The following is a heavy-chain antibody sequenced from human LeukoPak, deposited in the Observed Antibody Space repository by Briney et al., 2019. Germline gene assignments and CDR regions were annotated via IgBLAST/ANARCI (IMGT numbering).Heavy chain of an antibody. V-gene: IGHV1-2*02. CDR2: INSNSGGT. CDR1: GYTFTDYY. J-gene: IGHJ4*02. D-gene: IGHD6-6*01. Sequence: ASVKVSCKTSGYTFTDYYIHWMRQAPGQGLEWMGWINSNSGGTSYAQKFQGRVTLTRDTPTRTAFMELNRLASDDTAVYYCARTSIAARRADFDYWGQGTVVTVSS. CDR3: ARTSIAARRADFDY.